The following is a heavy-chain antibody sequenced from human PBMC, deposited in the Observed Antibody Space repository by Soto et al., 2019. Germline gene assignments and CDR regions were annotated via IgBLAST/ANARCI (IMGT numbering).Heavy chain of an antibody. D-gene: IGHD2-2*01. CDR3: AKPESQYQLLSYFDY. V-gene: IGHV3-30*18. CDR1: GFTFSSYG. J-gene: IGHJ4*02. Sequence: QVQLVESGGGVVQPGRSLRLSCAASGFTFSSYGMHWVRQAPGKGLEWVAVISYDGSNKYYADSVKGRFTISRDNSKNTLYLQMNSLRAEDTAVYYYAKPESQYQLLSYFDYWGQGTLVTVSS. CDR2: ISYDGSNK.